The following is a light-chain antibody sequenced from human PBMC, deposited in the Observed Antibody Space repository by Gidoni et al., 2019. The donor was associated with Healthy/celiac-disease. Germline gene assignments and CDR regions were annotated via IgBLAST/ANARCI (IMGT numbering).Light chain of an antibody. CDR1: QSISSY. J-gene: IGKJ3*01. V-gene: IGKV1-39*01. Sequence: DIQMTQSPSSLSASVGDRVTITCRASQSISSYLNWYQQKPGKAPKLLIYAASSLQSGVPSRFSGSGSGTDFTLTISSLQPEDFATYYCQQSYSTPFTFGQXTKVDIK. CDR2: AAS. CDR3: QQSYSTPFT.